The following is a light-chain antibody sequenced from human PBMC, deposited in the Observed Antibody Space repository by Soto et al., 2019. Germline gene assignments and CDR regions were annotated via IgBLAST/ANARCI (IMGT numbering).Light chain of an antibody. Sequence: EIVLTQSPGTLSLSPGERATLSCRASQSVSNNYLSWHQQTPGQPPRLLIYAATNQATGISARFSGSGSAKDFILTISRLQSEDFAVYYCQQCSNSLTFGQGTRVEIK. CDR1: QSVSNNY. CDR2: AAT. CDR3: QQCSNSLT. V-gene: IGKV3D-20*02. J-gene: IGKJ5*01.